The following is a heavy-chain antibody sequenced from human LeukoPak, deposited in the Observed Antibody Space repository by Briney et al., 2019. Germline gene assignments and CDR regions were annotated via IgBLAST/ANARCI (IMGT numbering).Heavy chain of an antibody. CDR3: ARVLNDSSGYNYPY. CDR2: INPNSGGT. Sequence: ASVKVSCKASGYTFTGYYMHWVRPAPGEGLEWMGWINPNSGGTNYEQKFQGRVTMTRDTSISTAYMELSRLRSDDTAVYYCARVLNDSSGYNYPYWGQGTLVTVSS. V-gene: IGHV1-2*02. D-gene: IGHD3-22*01. CDR1: GYTFTGYY. J-gene: IGHJ4*02.